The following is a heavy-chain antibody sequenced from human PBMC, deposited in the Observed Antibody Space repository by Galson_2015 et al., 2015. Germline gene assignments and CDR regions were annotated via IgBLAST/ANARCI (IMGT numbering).Heavy chain of an antibody. CDR2: IYSGGST. Sequence: SLRLSCAASGFTVSSNYMSWVRQAPGKGLEWVSVIYSGGSTYYADSVKGRFTISRDNSKNTLYLQMNSLRAEDTAVYYCARHVPDTDELGGPDYWGQGTLVTVSS. CDR3: ARHVPDTDELGGPDY. J-gene: IGHJ4*02. CDR1: GFTVSSNY. D-gene: IGHD5-18*01. V-gene: IGHV3-53*01.